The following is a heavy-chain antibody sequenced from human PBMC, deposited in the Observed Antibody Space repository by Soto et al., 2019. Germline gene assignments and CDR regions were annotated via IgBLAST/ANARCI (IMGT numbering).Heavy chain of an antibody. CDR1: GYRFSNYA. Sequence: QVQLVQSGAEVKKPGASVKVSCKASGYRFSNYAIHWVRQAPGQRLEWMGWINVDNGNTKYSQKLQDRVTITRDTSASTVYMEVCSLRSQDTAVNYCACPPDNYFDRPGRRADPYYYGMDVWGQGTTVTVSS. V-gene: IGHV1-3*01. J-gene: IGHJ6*02. CDR3: ACPPDNYFDRPGRRADPYYYGMDV. CDR2: INVDNGNT. D-gene: IGHD3-9*01.